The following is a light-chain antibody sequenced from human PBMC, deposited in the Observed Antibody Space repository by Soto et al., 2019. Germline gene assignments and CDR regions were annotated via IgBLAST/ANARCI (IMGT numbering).Light chain of an antibody. V-gene: IGLV1-44*01. CDR3: AAWDDSLNGHVV. CDR2: TNN. Sequence: QSVLTQPPSASGTPGQKVTISCSGSSSNIGSNTVNWYQQLPGTAHKLLIYTNNQRPSGVPDRFSGSKSGTSASLAISGLQSEDEADYYCAAWDDSLNGHVVFGGGTKLTVL. J-gene: IGLJ2*01. CDR1: SSNIGSNT.